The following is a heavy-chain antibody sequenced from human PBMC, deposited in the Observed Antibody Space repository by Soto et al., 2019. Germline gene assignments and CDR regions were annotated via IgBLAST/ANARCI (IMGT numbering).Heavy chain of an antibody. J-gene: IGHJ5*02. CDR3: ARYRNGDNWFDT. CDR1: GGTFSSYA. D-gene: IGHD4-17*01. V-gene: IGHV1-69*12. Sequence: HVQLVQSGAEVKKPGSSVKVSCKASGGTFSSYAISWVRQAPGQGLEWMGGIIPIFGTANYAQKFQGRVTITADEYASTAYMELRSLRSEDPAVYFGARYRNGDNWFDTWGQGTLVTVSS. CDR2: IIPIFGTA.